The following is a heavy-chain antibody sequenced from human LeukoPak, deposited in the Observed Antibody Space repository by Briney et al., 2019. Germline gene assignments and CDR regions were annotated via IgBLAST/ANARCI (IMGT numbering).Heavy chain of an antibody. V-gene: IGHV4-4*07. D-gene: IGHD5-12*01. CDR1: GASINNDF. CDR2: IFSSGTT. J-gene: IGHJ5*02. CDR3: ARAPILRWLRSKGHVSWFDP. Sequence: IPSETLSLTCTVSGASINNDFWTWIRQPAGKELEWIGRIFSSGTTNYNPSLKSRVTISVDTSKNQFSLKLSSVTAADTAVYYCARAPILRWLRSKGHVSWFDPWGQGTLVTVSS.